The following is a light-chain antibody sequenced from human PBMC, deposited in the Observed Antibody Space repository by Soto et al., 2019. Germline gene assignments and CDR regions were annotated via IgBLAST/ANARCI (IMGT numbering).Light chain of an antibody. V-gene: IGKV1-5*03. CDR2: KAA. CDR3: LQHASCWT. Sequence: DSQMTQSPSTLSASVGDRVTITCRAPQSIINSLAWYRQKPGKAPNLLIYKAARLETGVPSRFSCSGSGPEFTLTITRLQPDDSATWYCLQHASCWTFGQGTKVELK. J-gene: IGKJ1*01. CDR1: QSIINS.